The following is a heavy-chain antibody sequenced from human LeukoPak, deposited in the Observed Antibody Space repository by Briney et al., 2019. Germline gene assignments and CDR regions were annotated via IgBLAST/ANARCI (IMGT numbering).Heavy chain of an antibody. CDR2: IIPILDIT. V-gene: IGHV1-69*02. CDR1: GGTFSSYT. D-gene: IGHD3-10*01. Sequence: SVKVSCKASGGTFSSYTISWVRQAPGQGLEWMGKIIPILDITNYAQKFQGRVTITADKSTSTAYMELSSLKSEYTAVYYCSVRGLIDGGGSYFDYWGQGTLVTVSS. J-gene: IGHJ4*02. CDR3: SVRGLIDGGGSYFDY.